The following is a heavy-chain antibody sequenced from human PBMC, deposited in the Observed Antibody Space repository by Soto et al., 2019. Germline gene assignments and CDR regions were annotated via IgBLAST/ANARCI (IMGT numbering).Heavy chain of an antibody. CDR3: ARRYGSAFDI. Sequence: QVQLQESGPGLVKPSETLSLTCTVSGGSISSYYWSWIRQPPGKELEWIGYIYYSGGTNYNPSLKSRVTISVDTSKNQFSLKLSSVTAADTAVYYCARRYGSAFDIWGQGTMVTVSS. J-gene: IGHJ3*02. V-gene: IGHV4-59*01. D-gene: IGHD3-10*01. CDR1: GGSISSYY. CDR2: IYYSGGT.